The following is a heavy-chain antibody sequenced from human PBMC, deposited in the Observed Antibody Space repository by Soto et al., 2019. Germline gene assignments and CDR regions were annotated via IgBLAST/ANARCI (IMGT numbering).Heavy chain of an antibody. CDR2: ILHDGNNK. Sequence: QVQLVESGGGVVQPGRSLRLSCAASGFTFTNNIMHWVRRAPGKGLEWVAMILHDGNNKYYADSVKGRFTISRDNSKNTLYLQMNSLRTEDTAIYYCARDDEDGSYCDLGYWGQGTLVTVSS. V-gene: IGHV3-30-3*01. D-gene: IGHD3-10*01. CDR3: ARDDEDGSYCDLGY. J-gene: IGHJ4*02. CDR1: GFTFTNNI.